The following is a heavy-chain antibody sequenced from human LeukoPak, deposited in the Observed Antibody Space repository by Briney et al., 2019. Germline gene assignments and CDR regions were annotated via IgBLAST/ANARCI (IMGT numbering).Heavy chain of an antibody. J-gene: IGHJ4*02. Sequence: PGRSLRLSCAASGFTFSSYGMHWVRQAPGKGLEWVAVISYDGSNKYYADSVKGRFTISRDNSKNTLYLQMNSLRAEDTAVFYCAKENRYGSGIYSLDYWGQGTLVTVSS. D-gene: IGHD3-10*01. V-gene: IGHV3-30*18. CDR3: AKENRYGSGIYSLDY. CDR2: ISYDGSNK. CDR1: GFTFSSYG.